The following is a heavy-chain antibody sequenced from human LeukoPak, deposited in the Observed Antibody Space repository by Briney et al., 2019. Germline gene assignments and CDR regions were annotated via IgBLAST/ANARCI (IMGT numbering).Heavy chain of an antibody. CDR3: ARVGAAAGLYFDY. CDR2: ISAYNGNT. D-gene: IGHD6-13*01. CDR1: GYTFTSYG. Sequence: GASVKVSCKASGYTFTSYGISWVRQAPGQGLEWMGWISAYNGNTNYAQKLQGRVTMTTDTPTSTAYTELRSLRSDDTAVYYCARVGAAAGLYFDYWGQGTLVTVSS. V-gene: IGHV1-18*01. J-gene: IGHJ4*02.